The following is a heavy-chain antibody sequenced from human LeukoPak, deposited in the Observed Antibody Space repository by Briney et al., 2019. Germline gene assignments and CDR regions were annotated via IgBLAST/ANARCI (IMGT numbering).Heavy chain of an antibody. Sequence: SETLSLTCTVSGGSINSYYWSWIRQPPGKGLEWIGHIYYSGSTNYNPSLKSRVTMSVDTSKNQFSLKLSSVTAADTAVYYCARDITIFGVVRTGAFDIWGQGTMVTVSS. V-gene: IGHV4-59*12. CDR3: ARDITIFGVVRTGAFDI. D-gene: IGHD3-3*01. CDR1: GGSINSYY. J-gene: IGHJ3*02. CDR2: IYYSGST.